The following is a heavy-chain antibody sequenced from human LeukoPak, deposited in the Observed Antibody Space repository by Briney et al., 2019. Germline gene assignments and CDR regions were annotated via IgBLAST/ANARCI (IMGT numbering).Heavy chain of an antibody. V-gene: IGHV4-39*01. Sequence: PSETLSLTCTVSGGSISSSSYYWGWIRQPPGKGLEWIGSIYYSGSTYYNPSLKSRVTISVDTSKNQFSLRLSSVTAANTAVYYCARGSPGRYDTLYYFDYWGQGTLVTVSS. CDR3: ARGSPGRYDTLYYFDY. CDR1: GGSISSSSYY. D-gene: IGHD3-9*01. CDR2: IYYSGST. J-gene: IGHJ4*02.